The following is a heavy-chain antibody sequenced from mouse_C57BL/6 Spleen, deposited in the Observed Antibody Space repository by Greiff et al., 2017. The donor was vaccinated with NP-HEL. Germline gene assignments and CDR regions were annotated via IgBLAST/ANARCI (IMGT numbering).Heavy chain of an antibody. CDR3: VRRGTTEAWFAY. V-gene: IGHV10-1*01. J-gene: IGHJ3*01. CDR1: GFSFNTYA. Sequence: GGGLVQPKGSLKLSCAASGFSFNTYAMNWVRQAPGKGLEWVARIRSKSNNYATYYADSVKDRFTISRDDSESMLYLQMNNLKTEDTAMYYCVRRGTTEAWFAYWGQGTLVTVSA. D-gene: IGHD1-1*01. CDR2: IRSKSNNYAT.